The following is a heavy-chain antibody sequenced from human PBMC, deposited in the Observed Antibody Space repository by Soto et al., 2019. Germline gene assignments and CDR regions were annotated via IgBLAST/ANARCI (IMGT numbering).Heavy chain of an antibody. CDR3: ARHDFWSGYSFDY. CDR1: GGSISSSSYY. Sequence: PSETLSLTCTVSGGSISSSSYYWGGIRQPPGKGLEWIGSIYYSGSTYYNPSLKSRVTISVDTSKNQFSLKLSSVTAADTAVYYCARHDFWSGYSFDYWGQGTLVTVSS. V-gene: IGHV4-39*01. J-gene: IGHJ4*02. D-gene: IGHD3-3*01. CDR2: IYYSGST.